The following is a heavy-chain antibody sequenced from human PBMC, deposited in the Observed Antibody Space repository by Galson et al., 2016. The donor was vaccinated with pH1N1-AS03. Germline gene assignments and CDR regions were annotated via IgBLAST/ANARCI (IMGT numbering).Heavy chain of an antibody. D-gene: IGHD1-26*01. CDR1: GFAVRANA. CDR2: IDGGRENT. Sequence: LRLSCAASGFAVRANAMSWVRQAPGKGLEWVSAIDGGRENTHHADSVKGRFTISRDNSKNTLYLQMNSLRPEDTAVYYCAKEVLSWAFDHWGQGALVTVSS. V-gene: IGHV3-23*01. J-gene: IGHJ4*02. CDR3: AKEVLSWAFDH.